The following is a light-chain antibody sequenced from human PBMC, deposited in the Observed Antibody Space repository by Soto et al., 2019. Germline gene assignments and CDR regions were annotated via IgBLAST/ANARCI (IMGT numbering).Light chain of an antibody. Sequence: EIVMTQSPATLSLSPGERATLSCWASQSISGKLAWYQHRPGQAPRLLIYDTSTRAAGIPARFSGTGFGTDFTLTISSLQSEDFAVYYCQQYNTWRSITFGQGTRLEIK. CDR3: QQYNTWRSIT. CDR2: DTS. J-gene: IGKJ5*01. CDR1: QSISGK. V-gene: IGKV3-15*01.